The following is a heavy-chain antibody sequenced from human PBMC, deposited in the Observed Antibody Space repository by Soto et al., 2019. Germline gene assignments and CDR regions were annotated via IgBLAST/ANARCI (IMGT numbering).Heavy chain of an antibody. D-gene: IGHD3-3*01. CDR1: GGTSSSYA. J-gene: IGHJ6*02. CDR2: IIPIFGTA. V-gene: IGHV1-69*13. Sequence: VKVSCKASGGTSSSYAISWVRQAPGQGLEWMGGIIPIFGTANYAQKFQGRVTITADESTSTAYMELSSLRSEDTAVYYCARCPYYDFWSGYYMDYYYYGMDVWGQGTTVTVSS. CDR3: ARCPYYDFWSGYYMDYYYYGMDV.